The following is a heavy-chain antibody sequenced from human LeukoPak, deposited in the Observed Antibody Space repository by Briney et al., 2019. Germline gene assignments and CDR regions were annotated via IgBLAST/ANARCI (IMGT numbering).Heavy chain of an antibody. J-gene: IGHJ5*02. CDR1: GYIINNYW. CDR2: IYPADSDI. CDR3: ARQEYCSGGSCYTWFDP. Sequence: GESLKISCKGSGYIINNYWIGWVRQMPGKGLEWMGIIYPADSDIRYSPSFQGQVTISADKSISTAYLQRSSLKASDTAMYYCARQEYCSGGSCYTWFDPWGQGTLVTVSS. V-gene: IGHV5-51*01. D-gene: IGHD2-15*01.